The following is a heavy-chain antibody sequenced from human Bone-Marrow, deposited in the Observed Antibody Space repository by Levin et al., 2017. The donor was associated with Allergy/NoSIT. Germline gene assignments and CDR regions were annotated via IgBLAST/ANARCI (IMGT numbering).Heavy chain of an antibody. V-gene: IGHV3-74*01. CDR2: IDNDGVTT. CDR1: GFTRRYW. J-gene: IGHJ6*02. Sequence: GGSLRLSCALSGFTRRYWMHWVRKAPGKGLAWVSHIDNDGVTTHTADSVKVRITVSRDNAEHTLYLQMKSLRVEDTAVYYCATDFQYGLAVWGQGTTVTVSS. CDR3: ATDFQYGLAV.